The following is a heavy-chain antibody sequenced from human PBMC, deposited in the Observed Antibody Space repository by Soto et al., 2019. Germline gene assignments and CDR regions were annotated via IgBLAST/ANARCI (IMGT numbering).Heavy chain of an antibody. CDR3: AKGRPPFDL. V-gene: IGHV3-23*01. D-gene: IGHD6-6*01. J-gene: IGHJ2*01. CDR2: ISGAGGST. CDR1: QFTFSYYA. Sequence: EVQLLESGGGLVQPGGSLRLSCAASQFTFSYYAMGWVRQAPGKGLEWVSLISGAGGSTNYADSVKGRLAISRDNSGNTLYLQMNSMSAEDTAVYYCAKGRPPFDLWGRGTLVIVSS.